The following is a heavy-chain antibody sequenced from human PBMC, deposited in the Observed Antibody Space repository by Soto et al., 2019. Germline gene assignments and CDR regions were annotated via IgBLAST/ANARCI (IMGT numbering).Heavy chain of an antibody. CDR2: IYPGDSDT. CDR3: ARRMEAGSYYCLDV. J-gene: IGHJ6*02. Sequence: GESLKISFKGSGYSFTTHWIGWVRQMPGKGLEWMGIIYPGDSDTRYSPSFQGQVTISADKAISTAYLQGNSLKASDTATYYCARRMEAGSYYCLDVGGQGTTVTVSS. D-gene: IGHD1-1*01. V-gene: IGHV5-51*01. CDR1: GYSFTTHW.